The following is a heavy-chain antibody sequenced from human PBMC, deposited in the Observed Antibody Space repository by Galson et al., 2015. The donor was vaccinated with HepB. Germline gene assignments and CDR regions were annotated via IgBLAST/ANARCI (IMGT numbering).Heavy chain of an antibody. CDR1: GFTFSSYG. CDR3: AKALPHTYAFDI. J-gene: IGHJ3*02. D-gene: IGHD2-15*01. CDR2: ISWKSGSI. V-gene: IGHV3-9*01. Sequence: SLRLSCAASGFTFSSYGMHWVRQAPGKGLEWVSGISWKSGSIGYADSVKGRFTISRDNAKNSLYLQMNSLRAEDTALYYCAKALPHTYAFDIWGQGTMVTVSS.